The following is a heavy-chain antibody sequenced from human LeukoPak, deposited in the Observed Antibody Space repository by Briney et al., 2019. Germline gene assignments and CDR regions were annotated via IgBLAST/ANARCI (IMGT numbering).Heavy chain of an antibody. Sequence: PSETLSLTCTVSGYSISSGYYWGWIRQPPGKGLEWIGSIYHSGSTYYNPSLKSRVTISVDTSKNQFSLKLSSVTAADTAVYYCARGRGLPCYYYMDVWGKGTTVTVSS. CDR2: IYHSGST. CDR1: GYSISSGYY. CDR3: ARGRGLPCYYYMDV. J-gene: IGHJ6*03. V-gene: IGHV4-38-2*02.